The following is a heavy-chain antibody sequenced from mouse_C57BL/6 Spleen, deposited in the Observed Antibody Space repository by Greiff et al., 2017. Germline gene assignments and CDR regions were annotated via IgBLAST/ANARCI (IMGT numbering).Heavy chain of an antibody. D-gene: IGHD1-1*01. CDR3: TRGDYGSSHYAMDY. J-gene: IGHJ4*01. CDR2: IDPETGGT. CDR1: GYTFTDYE. V-gene: IGHV1-15*01. Sequence: QVQLQQSGAELVRPGASVTLSCKASGYTFTDYEMHWVKQTPVHGLEWIGAIDPETGGTAYNQKFKGKAILTADKSSSTAYMELRRLTSEDSAVYYCTRGDYGSSHYAMDYWGQGTSVTVSS.